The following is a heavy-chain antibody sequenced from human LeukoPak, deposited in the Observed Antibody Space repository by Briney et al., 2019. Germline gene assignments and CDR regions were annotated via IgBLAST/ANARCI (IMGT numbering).Heavy chain of an antibody. CDR3: ALSSGYHAFDI. J-gene: IGHJ3*02. Sequence: SVKVSCKASGGTFSSYTISWVRQAPGQGLEWMGRIIPILGIANYAQKFQGRVTITADKATSTAYMELSSLRSEDTAVYYCALSSGYHAFDIWGQGTMVTVSP. CDR2: IIPILGIA. D-gene: IGHD3-22*01. CDR1: GGTFSSYT. V-gene: IGHV1-69*02.